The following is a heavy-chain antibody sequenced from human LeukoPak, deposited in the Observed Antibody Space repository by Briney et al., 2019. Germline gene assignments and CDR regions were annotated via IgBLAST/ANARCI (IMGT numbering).Heavy chain of an antibody. D-gene: IGHD3-3*01. J-gene: IGHJ5*02. CDR3: ARAADFWSGHIWFDL. Sequence: PSVKVSCKASGYTFTRYDINWAPHASGQGLEWMGWMNPNSGNTVYAQKFQGRVTMTRNTSITTAYMELSSLRSDDTAVYYCARAADFWSGHIWFDLWGQGTLVTVSS. CDR1: GYTFTRYD. CDR2: MNPNSGNT. V-gene: IGHV1-8*01.